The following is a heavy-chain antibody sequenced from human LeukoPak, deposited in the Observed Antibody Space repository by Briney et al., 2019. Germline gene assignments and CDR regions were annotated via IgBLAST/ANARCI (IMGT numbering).Heavy chain of an antibody. J-gene: IGHJ3*02. CDR2: IYNSGTT. CDR3: ARFKDYGDYVDAFDI. V-gene: IGHV4-59*01. CDR1: GGSISSYY. Sequence: SGTLSLTCTVSGGSISSYYWSWIPQPPGKGQEWIGYIYNSGTTNYNPSLKSRVTISVDTSKNQFSLKLSSVTAADTAVYYCARFKDYGDYVDAFDIWGQGTMVTVSS. D-gene: IGHD4-17*01.